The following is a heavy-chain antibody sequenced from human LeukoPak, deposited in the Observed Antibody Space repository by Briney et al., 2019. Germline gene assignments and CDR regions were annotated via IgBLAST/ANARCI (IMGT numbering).Heavy chain of an antibody. V-gene: IGHV4-4*07. CDR2: SYTSGST. J-gene: IGHJ3*02. CDR1: GGSISSYY. D-gene: IGHD3-22*01. CDR3: AKARGYYYDSKIGDAFDI. Sequence: SETLSLTCTVSGGSISSYYWSWIRQPAGKGLEWIGRSYTSGSTNYNPSLKSRVTMSVDTSKNQFSLKLSSVTAADTAVYYCAKARGYYYDSKIGDAFDIWGQGTMITVSS.